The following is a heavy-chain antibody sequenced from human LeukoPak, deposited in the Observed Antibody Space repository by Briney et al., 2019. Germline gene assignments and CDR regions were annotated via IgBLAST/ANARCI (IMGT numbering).Heavy chain of an antibody. Sequence: PSETLSLTCTVPGDSISSSSYYWAWIRQPPGKGLEWIGGIYYSGSTYYNPSLKSRVTISVDTSKNQFSLKLSSVTAADTAVYYCARDPGYYDFWSGYTIHPNWFDPWGQGTLVTVSS. CDR3: ARDPGYYDFWSGYTIHPNWFDP. V-gene: IGHV4-39*07. D-gene: IGHD3-3*01. CDR2: IYYSGST. CDR1: GDSISSSSYY. J-gene: IGHJ5*02.